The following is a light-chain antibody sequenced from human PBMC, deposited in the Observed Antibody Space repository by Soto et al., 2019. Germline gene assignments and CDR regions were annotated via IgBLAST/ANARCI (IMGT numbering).Light chain of an antibody. CDR3: QQYNNWPPWT. V-gene: IGKV3-15*01. CDR2: AAS. CDR1: ESISSN. J-gene: IGKJ1*01. Sequence: EIVMTQSPATLSVSPGERATLSCRASESISSNLAWYQQKPGQPPRLLIYAASTRATGIPARFSGSGSGTDFTLTISSLQSQDFATYYCQQYNNWPPWTFGQGTKVEIK.